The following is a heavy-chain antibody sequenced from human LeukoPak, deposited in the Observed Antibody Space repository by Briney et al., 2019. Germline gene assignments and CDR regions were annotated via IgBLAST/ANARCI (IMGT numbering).Heavy chain of an antibody. CDR3: AKGDVDYVWGNPTPDV. Sequence: GGSLRLSCAASGFTFSSYAMSWVRQAPGKGLEWVSAISGSGGSTYYADSVKGRFTISRDNSKNTLYLQMNSLRAEDTAVYYCAKGDVDYVWGNPTPDVWGQGTTVTVSS. J-gene: IGHJ6*02. CDR2: ISGSGGST. CDR1: GFTFSSYA. D-gene: IGHD3-16*01. V-gene: IGHV3-23*01.